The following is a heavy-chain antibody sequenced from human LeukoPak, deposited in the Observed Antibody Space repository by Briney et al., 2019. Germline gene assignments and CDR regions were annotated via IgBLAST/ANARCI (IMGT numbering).Heavy chain of an antibody. D-gene: IGHD1-1*01. CDR3: VRGPTISETGYFDY. J-gene: IGHJ4*03. CDR2: INHRGDA. V-gene: IGHV4-34*01. Sequence: PSETLSLTCAVYGGSFSTYYWSWIRQSPGKGLEWIAEINHRGDANYNPSVKSRVTISVDTSKNQFSLRLISLTAADTAVYYCVRGPTISETGYFDYWGQGTLVTVSS. CDR1: GGSFSTYY.